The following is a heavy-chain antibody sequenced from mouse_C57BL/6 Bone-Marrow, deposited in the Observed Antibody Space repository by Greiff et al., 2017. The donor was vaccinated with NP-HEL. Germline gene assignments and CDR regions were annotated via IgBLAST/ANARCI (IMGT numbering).Heavy chain of an antibody. Sequence: QVQLQQSGPELVRPGTSVKMSCKASGYTFTNYRIGWAKQRPGHGLEWIGDIYPGGGYTNSNEKFKGKATLTAAKSSSTASMQFSSLTPEDSAIYCGARYYGYDDWYFDVWGTGTTVTVSS. V-gene: IGHV1-63*01. J-gene: IGHJ1*03. CDR3: ARYYGYDDWYFDV. D-gene: IGHD2-2*01. CDR1: GYTFTNYR. CDR2: IYPGGGYT.